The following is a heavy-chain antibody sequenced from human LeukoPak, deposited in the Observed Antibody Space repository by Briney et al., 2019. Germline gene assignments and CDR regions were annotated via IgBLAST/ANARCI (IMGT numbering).Heavy chain of an antibody. J-gene: IGHJ4*02. CDR2: IYHSGST. CDR1: GGSISTSNW. Sequence: SETLSLTCAVSGGSISTSNWWSWVRQPPGKGLEWIGEIYHSGSTNYNPSLKSRVTISVDKSKNQFSLKLSSVTAADTAVYYCASRSSGSLSSTYWGQGTPVTVSS. D-gene: IGHD3-10*01. CDR3: ASRSSGSLSSTY. V-gene: IGHV4-4*02.